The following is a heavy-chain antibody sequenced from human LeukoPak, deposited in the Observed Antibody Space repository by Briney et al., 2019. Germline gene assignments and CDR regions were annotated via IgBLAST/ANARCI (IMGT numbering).Heavy chain of an antibody. CDR3: ARFCNYYDSSGYYYGFDP. CDR2: MYSGGST. Sequence: PGGSLRLSCAASGFTVSSNYMSWVRQAPGRGLEWVSTMYSGGSTYYADSVKGRFTISRDSSKNTLYLQMNSLRAEDTAVYYYARFCNYYDSSGYYYGFDPWGQGTLVTVSS. CDR1: GFTVSSNY. V-gene: IGHV3-53*01. D-gene: IGHD3-22*01. J-gene: IGHJ5*02.